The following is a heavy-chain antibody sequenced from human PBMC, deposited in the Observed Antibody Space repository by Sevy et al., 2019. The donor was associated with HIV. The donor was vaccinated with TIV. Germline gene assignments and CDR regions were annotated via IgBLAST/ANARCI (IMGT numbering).Heavy chain of an antibody. CDR3: AREGPRIAQFDN. Sequence: SETLSLTCTVSGASISSNTYYWGWIRQPPGKDLYWIGSIYFSGSAYYNPSLKGQVTISVDTSKNKFSLKAWSVTATDTAVYYCAREGPRIAQFDNWGQGTLVTVSS. V-gene: IGHV4-39*02. CDR1: GASISSNTYY. CDR2: IYFSGSA. J-gene: IGHJ4*02. D-gene: IGHD6-13*01.